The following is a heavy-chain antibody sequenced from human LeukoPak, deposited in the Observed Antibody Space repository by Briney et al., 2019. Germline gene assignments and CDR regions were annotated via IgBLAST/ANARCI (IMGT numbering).Heavy chain of an antibody. Sequence: ASVTVSCTASGYTFTSYYMHWVRQAPGQGLEWMGIINPSGGSTSYAQKFQGRVTMTRDTSTSTVYMELSSLRSEDTAVYYCARDGGPYYYDSSGYYTLAWFDPWGQGTLVTVSS. CDR2: INPSGGST. V-gene: IGHV1-46*01. CDR3: ARDGGPYYYDSSGYYTLAWFDP. D-gene: IGHD3-22*01. CDR1: GYTFTSYY. J-gene: IGHJ5*02.